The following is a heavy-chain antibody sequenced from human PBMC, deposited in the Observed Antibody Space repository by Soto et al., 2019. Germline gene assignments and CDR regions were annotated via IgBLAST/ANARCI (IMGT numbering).Heavy chain of an antibody. J-gene: IGHJ5*02. V-gene: IGHV3-9*01. D-gene: IGHD1-26*01. CDR1: GFNFDDHA. CDR3: VRSSGSQPRAGWFDP. Sequence: EVQLVESGGGLAQPGWSRRLSCAASGFNFDDHAMHWVRQTPGKGLEWVSGISWNSVTINYEDSIKGRFTISRDNAKRTLSLQMNNLRPADTAMYFCVRSSGSQPRAGWFDPWGQGTLVSDS. CDR2: ISWNSVTI.